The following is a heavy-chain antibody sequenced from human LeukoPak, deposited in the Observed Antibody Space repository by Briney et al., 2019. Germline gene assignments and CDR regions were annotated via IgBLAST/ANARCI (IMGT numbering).Heavy chain of an antibody. CDR1: GFTFSSYA. CDR2: ISGSGGST. Sequence: GGSLRLSCAASGFTFSSYAMSWVRQAPGKGLEWVSAISGSGGSTYYADSVKGRFTISRGNSKNTLYLQMNSLRAEDTAVYYCAMGYCSGGSCYGYYYYYMDVWGKGTTVTVSS. J-gene: IGHJ6*03. CDR3: AMGYCSGGSCYGYYYYYMDV. D-gene: IGHD2-15*01. V-gene: IGHV3-23*01.